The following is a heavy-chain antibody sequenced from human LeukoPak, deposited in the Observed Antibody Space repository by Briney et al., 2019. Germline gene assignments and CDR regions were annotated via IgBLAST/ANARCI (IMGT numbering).Heavy chain of an antibody. J-gene: IGHJ6*02. V-gene: IGHV4-31*03. Sequence: SETLSLTCTVSGGSISSGGYYCSWIRQHPGKGLEWIRYIYYSGRTYYNPSLKSRVTTSVDTPKNQCSLKLSSVTAADPTVYYWARDRLFVRQYYGMDVWGQGTTVTVSS. CDR3: ARDRLFVRQYYGMDV. CDR1: GGSISSGGYY. D-gene: IGHD2-8*01. CDR2: IYYSGRT.